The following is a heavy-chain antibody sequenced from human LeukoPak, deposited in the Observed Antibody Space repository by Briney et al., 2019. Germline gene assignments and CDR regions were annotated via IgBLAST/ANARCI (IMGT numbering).Heavy chain of an antibody. Sequence: SETLSLTCTVSGGSVGSGSYYWSWIRQPPGKGLEWIGYIYYSGSTNYNPSLESRVTISVDTSKNQFSLKLSSVTAADTAVYYCARDQDWDLQSLRYFDYWGQGTLVTVSS. CDR1: GGSVGSGSYY. CDR2: IYYSGST. D-gene: IGHD1-26*01. CDR3: ARDQDWDLQSLRYFDY. J-gene: IGHJ4*02. V-gene: IGHV4-61*01.